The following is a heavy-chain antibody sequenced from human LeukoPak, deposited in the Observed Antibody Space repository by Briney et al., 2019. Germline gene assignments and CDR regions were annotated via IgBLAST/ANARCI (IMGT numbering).Heavy chain of an antibody. CDR1: GGSFSGYY. Sequence: KPSETLSLTCAVYGGSFSGYYWSWIRQPPGKGLEWIGEINHSGSTNYNPSPKRRVTISVDTSKNQFSLKLSSVTAADTAVYYCARGGGSPLDYWGQGTLVTVSS. D-gene: IGHD3-16*01. CDR2: INHSGST. V-gene: IGHV4-34*01. J-gene: IGHJ4*02. CDR3: ARGGGSPLDY.